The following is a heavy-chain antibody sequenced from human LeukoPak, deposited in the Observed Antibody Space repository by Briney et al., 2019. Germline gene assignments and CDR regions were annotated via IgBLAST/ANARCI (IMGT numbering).Heavy chain of an antibody. Sequence: GGSLRLSCAASGFTFSTYAMSWVRQAPGKGLQWVSAISGGGGGTYYADSVKGRFTISRDNSKNTLYLQMNSLRAEDTAVYYCAKDPYDYYDSSGYYYSHGVDYWGQGPLVTVSS. CDR2: ISGGGGGT. CDR1: GFTFSTYA. V-gene: IGHV3-23*01. J-gene: IGHJ4*02. D-gene: IGHD3-22*01. CDR3: AKDPYDYYDSSGYYYSHGVDY.